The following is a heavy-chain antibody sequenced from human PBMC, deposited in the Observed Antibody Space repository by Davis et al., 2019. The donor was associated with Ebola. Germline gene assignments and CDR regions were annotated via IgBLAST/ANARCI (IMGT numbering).Heavy chain of an antibody. CDR3: ARKGPQRQQLLSNGGMDV. V-gene: IGHV3-48*02. CDR1: GFTFSSYS. CDR2: ISSSSSTI. Sequence: GGSLRLSCAASGFTFSSYSMNWVRQAPGKGLEWVSYISSSSSTIYYADSVKGRFTISRDNAKNSLYLQMNSLRDEDTAVYYCARKGPQRQQLLSNGGMDVWGQGTTVTVSS. D-gene: IGHD6-13*01. J-gene: IGHJ6*02.